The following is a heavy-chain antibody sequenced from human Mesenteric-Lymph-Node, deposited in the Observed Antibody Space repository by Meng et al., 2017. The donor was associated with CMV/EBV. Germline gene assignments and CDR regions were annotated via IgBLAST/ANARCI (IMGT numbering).Heavy chain of an antibody. CDR1: GFTFNNYG. V-gene: IGHV3-30*02. CDR3: AKGDSTVRNYYYYGMDV. CDR2: LRYDGTNK. D-gene: IGHD2-2*01. Sequence: GESLKISCAASGFTFNNYGMHWVRQAPGKGLEWVAFLRYDGTNKYYADSVKGRFTISRDNSKNTLSLQMNSLRPEDTAVYYCAKGDSTVRNYYYYGMDVWGQGTTVTVSS. J-gene: IGHJ6*02.